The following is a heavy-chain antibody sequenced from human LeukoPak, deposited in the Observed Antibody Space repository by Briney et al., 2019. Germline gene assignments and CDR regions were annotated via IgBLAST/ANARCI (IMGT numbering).Heavy chain of an antibody. D-gene: IGHD3-3*01. J-gene: IGHJ4*02. CDR1: GFTFSSYS. Sequence: GGSLRLSCAASGFTFSSYSMNCVREAPGKGVEWVSYISSSSSTIYYADSVKVRFTISRDNAKNSLYLQMNSLRAEDTAVYYCARDGGGGPFDYWGQGTLVTVSS. CDR3: ARDGGGGPFDY. V-gene: IGHV3-48*01. CDR2: ISSSSSTI.